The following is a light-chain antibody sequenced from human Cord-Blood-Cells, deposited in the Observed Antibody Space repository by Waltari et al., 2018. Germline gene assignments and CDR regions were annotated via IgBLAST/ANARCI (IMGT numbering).Light chain of an antibody. CDR2: KDS. Sequence: SGDALPKQYAYWYQQKPGRAPVLVIYKDSERPSGIPERFSGSTSGTTVTLTISGVQAEDEADYYCQSADSSGTYVVFGGGTKLTVL. J-gene: IGLJ2*01. CDR1: ALPKQY. V-gene: IGLV3-25*03. CDR3: QSADSSGTYVV.